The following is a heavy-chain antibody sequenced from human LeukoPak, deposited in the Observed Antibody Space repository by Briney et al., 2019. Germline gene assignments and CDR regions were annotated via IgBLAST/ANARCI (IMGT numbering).Heavy chain of an antibody. Sequence: GESLKISCKGSGYNFTNYWIGWVRQLPGKGLEWMGIIYPGDSDTRYSPSFQGQVTISADKSIRTAYVQWSSLKASDTAMYYCARQEGIMGTNDYWGQGTLVIVSS. V-gene: IGHV5-51*01. CDR2: IYPGDSDT. CDR1: GYNFTNYW. D-gene: IGHD5-12*01. CDR3: ARQEGIMGTNDY. J-gene: IGHJ4*02.